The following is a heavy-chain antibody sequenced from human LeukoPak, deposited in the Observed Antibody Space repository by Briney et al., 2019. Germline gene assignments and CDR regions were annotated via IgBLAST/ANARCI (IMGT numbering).Heavy chain of an antibody. D-gene: IGHD2-8*01. CDR1: GGTFSSYA. CDR2: IIPIFGTA. Sequence: VASVKVSCKASGGTFSSYAISWVRQAPGQGLEWMGGIIPIFGTANYAQKFQGRVTITADKSTSTAYMELSSLRSEDTAVYYCARGPLWGYCTNGVCYTYYFDYWGQGTLVTVSS. V-gene: IGHV1-69*06. CDR3: ARGPLWGYCTNGVCYTYYFDY. J-gene: IGHJ4*02.